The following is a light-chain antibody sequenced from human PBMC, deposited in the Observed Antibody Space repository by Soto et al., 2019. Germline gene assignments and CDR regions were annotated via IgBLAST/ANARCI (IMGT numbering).Light chain of an antibody. J-gene: IGKJ1*01. CDR3: YQFARTPRT. CDR2: GAS. Sequence: EIVLTQSPGTLSLSPGESATLSCRASQSVDRNYLAWYHQRPGQAPRLLIYGASSRATGIPPRFSGSGCGKEFVLTISGLEAEDFAVYYFYQFARTPRTFGQGNKVETK. V-gene: IGKV3-20*01. CDR1: QSVDRNY.